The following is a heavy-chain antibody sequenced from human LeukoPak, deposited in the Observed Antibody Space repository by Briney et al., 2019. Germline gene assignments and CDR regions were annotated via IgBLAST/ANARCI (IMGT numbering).Heavy chain of an antibody. CDR2: INPNSGGT. CDR3: AREFIVGATVDY. D-gene: IGHD1-26*01. Sequence: ASVKVSCKASGYTFTSYYMHWVRQAPGQGLEWMGWINPNSGGTNYAQNFQGRVTVTRDTSISTAYMELSSLTCDDTALYYCAREFIVGATVDYWGQGTLVTVSS. J-gene: IGHJ4*02. V-gene: IGHV1-2*02. CDR1: GYTFTSYY.